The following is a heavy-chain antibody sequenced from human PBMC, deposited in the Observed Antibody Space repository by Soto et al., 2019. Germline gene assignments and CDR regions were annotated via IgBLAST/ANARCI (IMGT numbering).Heavy chain of an antibody. CDR2: VYYTGST. Sequence: PSETLSLTGSVSVGSISGSYWSWIRQSPGKGLEWLGYVYYTGSTNYSPSLRSRVSISVDTSKNEFSLRLSSVTAADTAVYFCARSVAVPGAHIDYWGQGTQVTVPQ. J-gene: IGHJ4*02. V-gene: IGHV4-59*01. CDR3: ARSVAVPGAHIDY. CDR1: VGSISGSY. D-gene: IGHD6-19*01.